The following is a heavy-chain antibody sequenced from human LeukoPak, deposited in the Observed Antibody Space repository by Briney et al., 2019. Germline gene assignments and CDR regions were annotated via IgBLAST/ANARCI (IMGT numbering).Heavy chain of an antibody. J-gene: IGHJ3*02. CDR2: IYSGGNT. V-gene: IGHV3-66*02. Sequence: GGSLRLSCADSGFTVSSNYMSCVRQAPGKGLEWVSVIYSGGNTYYKDSVKGRFTISRDNSKNTLYLQMNSLRPEDTAVYYCARGGYSSGWFHAFDIWGQGTMVTVSS. CDR1: GFTVSSNY. CDR3: ARGGYSSGWFHAFDI. D-gene: IGHD6-19*01.